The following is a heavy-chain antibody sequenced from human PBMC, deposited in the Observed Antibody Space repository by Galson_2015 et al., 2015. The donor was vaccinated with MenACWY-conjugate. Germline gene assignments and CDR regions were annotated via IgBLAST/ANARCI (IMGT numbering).Heavy chain of an antibody. CDR2: GNT. V-gene: IGHV1-8*01. D-gene: IGHD7-27*01. CDR3: ARLTGGRFDL. J-gene: IGHJ4*02. Sequence: GNTGYAQKFQGRVTMTRNTSITTAFMELSSLNSEDTAVYFCARLTGGRFDLWGQGTLVTVSS.